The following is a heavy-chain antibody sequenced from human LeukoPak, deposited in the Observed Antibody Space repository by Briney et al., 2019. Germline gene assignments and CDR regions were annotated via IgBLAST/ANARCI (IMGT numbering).Heavy chain of an antibody. V-gene: IGHV3-23*01. D-gene: IGHD2-21*01. CDR2: ISGSGGST. J-gene: IGHJ4*02. CDR3: AKDFRIGYSAHFDY. CDR1: GFTFSSYA. Sequence: GGSLRLSCAASGFTFSSYAMSWVRQAPGKGLEWVSAISGSGGSTYYADSVKGRFTISRDNSKNTLYLQMDSLRGEDTAVYYCAKDFRIGYSAHFDYWGQGALVTVSS.